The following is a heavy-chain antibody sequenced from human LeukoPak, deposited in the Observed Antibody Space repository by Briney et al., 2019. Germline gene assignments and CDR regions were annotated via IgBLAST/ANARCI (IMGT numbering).Heavy chain of an antibody. CDR2: ISSSSSYT. D-gene: IGHD3-10*01. V-gene: IGHV3-11*06. Sequence: GSLRLSCAASGFPFSDYYMSWIRQAPGKGLEWVSYISSSSSYTNYADSVKGRFTISRDNAKNSLYLQMNSLRAEDTAVYYCARGPGARGLDYWGQGTLVTVSS. J-gene: IGHJ4*02. CDR1: GFPFSDYY. CDR3: ARGPGARGLDY.